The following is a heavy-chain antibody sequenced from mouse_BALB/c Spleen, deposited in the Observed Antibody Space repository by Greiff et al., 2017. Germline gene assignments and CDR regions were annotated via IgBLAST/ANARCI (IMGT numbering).Heavy chain of an antibody. J-gene: IGHJ4*01. CDR1: GFTFSSFG. Sequence: EVQVVESGGGLVQPGGSRKLSCAASGFTFSSFGMHWVRQAPEKGLEWVAYISSGSSTIYYADTVKGRFTISRDNPKNTLFLQMTSLRSEDTAMYYCARCYDGYYLYAMDYWGQGTSVTVSS. D-gene: IGHD2-3*01. V-gene: IGHV5-17*02. CDR2: ISSGSSTI. CDR3: ARCYDGYYLYAMDY.